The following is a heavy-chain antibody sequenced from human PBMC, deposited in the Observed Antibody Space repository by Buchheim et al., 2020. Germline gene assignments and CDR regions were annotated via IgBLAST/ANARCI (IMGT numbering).Heavy chain of an antibody. CDR2: INPSGGST. D-gene: IGHD4-17*01. CDR3: ASPGDYDYGDYRGDLGMDV. Sequence: QVQLVQSGAEVKKPGASVKVSCKASGYTFTDYFIHWVRQAPGQGLEWMGIINPSGGSTSYAQKFQGRVTMTRDTSTSTVYMELSSLRSEDTAVYYCASPGDYDYGDYRGDLGMDVWGQGTT. V-gene: IGHV1-46*03. CDR1: GYTFTDYF. J-gene: IGHJ6*02.